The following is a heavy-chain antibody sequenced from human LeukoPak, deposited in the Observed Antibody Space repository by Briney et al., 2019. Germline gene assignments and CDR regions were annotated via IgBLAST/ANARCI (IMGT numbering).Heavy chain of an antibody. D-gene: IGHD6-6*01. CDR2: IWYDGSKK. CDR3: ARAHSSSSTFDL. V-gene: IGHV3-33*01. J-gene: IGHJ4*02. CDR1: GFTFSDYG. Sequence: GRSLRLSCAASGFTFSDYGIHWDRQAPGQGLEWVALIWYDGSKKYYADSVKGRFTISRDNTKNTLYLQLNSLRADDTAVYYCARAHSSSSTFDLWGQGTLVTVSS.